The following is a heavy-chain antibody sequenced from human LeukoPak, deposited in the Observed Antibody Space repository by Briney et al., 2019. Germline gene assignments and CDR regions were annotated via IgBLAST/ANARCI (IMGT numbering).Heavy chain of an antibody. CDR1: GGSISSYY. CDR2: IYTSGST. Sequence: SETLSLTCTVSGGSISSYYWSWIRQPPGKGLEWIGYIYTSGSTNYNPSLKSRVTISVDTSKNQFSLKLSSVTAADTAVYYCARLMVRGVRNWFDPWGQGTLVTVSS. D-gene: IGHD3-10*01. J-gene: IGHJ5*02. CDR3: ARLMVRGVRNWFDP. V-gene: IGHV4-4*09.